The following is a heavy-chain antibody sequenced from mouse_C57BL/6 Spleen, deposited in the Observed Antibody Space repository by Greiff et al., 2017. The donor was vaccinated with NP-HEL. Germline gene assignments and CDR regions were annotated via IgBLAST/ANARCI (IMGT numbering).Heavy chain of an antibody. V-gene: IGHV1-52*01. CDR3: ATALDYDGFAY. CDR2: IDPSDSET. Sequence: QVQLKQPGAELVRPGSSVKLSCKASGYTFTSYWMHWVKQRPIQGLEWIGNIDPSDSETHYNQKFKDKATLTVDKSSSTAYMQLSSLTSEDSAVYYCATALDYDGFAYWGQGTLVTVSA. J-gene: IGHJ3*01. CDR1: GYTFTSYW. D-gene: IGHD2-4*01.